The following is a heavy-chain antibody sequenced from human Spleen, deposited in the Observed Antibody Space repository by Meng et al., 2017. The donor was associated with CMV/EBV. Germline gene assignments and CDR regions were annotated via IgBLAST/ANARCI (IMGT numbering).Heavy chain of an antibody. V-gene: IGHV1-2*02. CDR3: ARHGEEISLVEGNWDHDYGMDV. Sequence: ASVKVSCKASGYTFIDFYVHWVRQAPGQGLEWMGWINPNSDVTNYAQKFQGRVIMTRVTAISTAYMELSRLTSDDTAVYFCARHGEEISLVEGNWDHDYGMDVWGQGTTVTVSS. D-gene: IGHD3-10*01. CDR1: GYTFIDFY. J-gene: IGHJ6*02. CDR2: INPNSDVT.